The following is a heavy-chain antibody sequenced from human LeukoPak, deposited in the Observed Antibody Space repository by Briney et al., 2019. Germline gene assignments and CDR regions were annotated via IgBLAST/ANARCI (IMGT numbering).Heavy chain of an antibody. D-gene: IGHD3-10*01. CDR2: ISYSGST. V-gene: IGHV4-30-4*01. CDR1: GGSISSGDYY. CDR3: ARTADLWFGANLPFDY. J-gene: IGHJ4*02. Sequence: SETLSLTCTVSGGSISSGDYYWSWIRQPPGTGLEWIGYISYSGSTYYNPSLKSRVTISVDTSKNQFSLKLSSVTAADTAVYYCARTADLWFGANLPFDYWGQGTLVTVSS.